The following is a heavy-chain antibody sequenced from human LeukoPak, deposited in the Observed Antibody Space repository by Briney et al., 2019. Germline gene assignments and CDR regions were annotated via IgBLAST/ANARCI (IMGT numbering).Heavy chain of an antibody. Sequence: PGGSLRLSCAASGFTFEASAMSWVRQAPGKGLEWVSAISGSGGSTYYADSVKGRFTISRDNSKNTLYLQMNSLRAEDTAVYYCAKIKDTAMVIDAPDYWGQGTLVTVSS. J-gene: IGHJ4*02. V-gene: IGHV3-23*01. D-gene: IGHD5-18*01. CDR2: ISGSGGST. CDR3: AKIKDTAMVIDAPDY. CDR1: GFTFEASA.